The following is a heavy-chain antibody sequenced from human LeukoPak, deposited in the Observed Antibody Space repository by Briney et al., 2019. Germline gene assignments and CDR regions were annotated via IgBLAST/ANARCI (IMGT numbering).Heavy chain of an antibody. J-gene: IGHJ4*02. CDR2: ISYDGSNK. D-gene: IGHD3-3*01. CDR1: GFTFGSYA. V-gene: IGHV3-30*04. CDR3: ARDLSPYYDFWSGFGY. Sequence: GKSLRLSCAASGFTFGSYAMHWVRQAPGKGLEWVAVISYDGSNKYYADSVQGRFTISRDNSKNTLYLQINSLRAEDTAVYYCARDLSPYYDFWSGFGYWGQGTLVTVSS.